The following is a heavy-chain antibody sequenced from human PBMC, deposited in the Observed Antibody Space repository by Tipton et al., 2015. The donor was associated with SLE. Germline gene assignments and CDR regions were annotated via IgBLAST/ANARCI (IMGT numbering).Heavy chain of an antibody. J-gene: IGHJ5*02. CDR1: GGSIGSHY. CDR3: ARVKGSGKRNWFDP. D-gene: IGHD3-10*01. CDR2: IYTSGTT. Sequence: TLSLTCSVSGGSIGSHYWSWVRQPAGKGLEWIGHIYTSGTTNYIPSLKSRVTVSVDTSKNQFSLKLSSVTAADTAVYYCARVKGSGKRNWFDPWGQGTLVSVSS. V-gene: IGHV4-4*07.